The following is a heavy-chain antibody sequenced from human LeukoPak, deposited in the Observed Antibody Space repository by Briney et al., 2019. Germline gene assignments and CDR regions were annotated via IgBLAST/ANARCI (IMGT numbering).Heavy chain of an antibody. CDR2: ISGSGGNT. CDR1: GFTFSSYA. CDR3: AKASILGYCSSTSCRDLPGFDY. V-gene: IGHV3-23*01. J-gene: IGHJ4*02. D-gene: IGHD2-2*01. Sequence: GGSLRLSCAASGFTFSSYAMSWVRQAPGKGLEWVSAISGSGGNTYYADSVKGRFTISRDNSKNTLYLQMNSLRAEDTAVYYCAKASILGYCSSTSCRDLPGFDYWGQGTLVTVSS.